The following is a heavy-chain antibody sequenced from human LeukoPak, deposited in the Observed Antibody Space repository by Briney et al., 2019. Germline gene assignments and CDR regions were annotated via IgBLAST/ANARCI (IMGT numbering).Heavy chain of an antibody. V-gene: IGHV3-66*01. CDR1: GFTVSSNY. Sequence: GGSLRLSCAASGFTVSSNYMSWVRQPPGKGLEWVSVIYTVGNTDYADSVKGRFTFSRDNSKNTLYLQMNSLRAEDTAVYYCARDGSGSDAFDIWGQGTMVTVSS. J-gene: IGHJ3*02. D-gene: IGHD6-19*01. CDR3: ARDGSGSDAFDI. CDR2: IYTVGNT.